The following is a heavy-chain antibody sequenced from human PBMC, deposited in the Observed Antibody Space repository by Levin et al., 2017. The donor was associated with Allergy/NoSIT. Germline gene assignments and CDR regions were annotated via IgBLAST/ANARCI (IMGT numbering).Heavy chain of an antibody. D-gene: IGHD2-15*01. J-gene: IGHJ4*02. V-gene: IGHV3-9*01. Sequence: GGSLRLSCAASGFRFDDHAMYWVRQAPGKGLEWVSGISWNGGKKDYADSVEARFTISRDNAKNSLYLQMNSLRAGDTALYYCARDRICSGGICYSGLDAWGQGTLVTVSS. CDR2: ISWNGGKK. CDR1: GFRFDDHA. CDR3: ARDRICSGGICYSGLDA.